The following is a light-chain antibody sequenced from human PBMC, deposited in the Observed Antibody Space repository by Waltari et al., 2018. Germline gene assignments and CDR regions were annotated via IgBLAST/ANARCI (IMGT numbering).Light chain of an antibody. Sequence: DIQMTQSPSSLSASVGDRVTITCRASQSITKFLNWYQQKPGKAPNLLVYGASSLQSGAPSRFSGSGSGTHFTLTISSLQPEDFATYYCQQSYTTPHTFGQGTKLEIK. CDR1: QSITKF. CDR2: GAS. V-gene: IGKV1-39*01. J-gene: IGKJ2*01. CDR3: QQSYTTPHT.